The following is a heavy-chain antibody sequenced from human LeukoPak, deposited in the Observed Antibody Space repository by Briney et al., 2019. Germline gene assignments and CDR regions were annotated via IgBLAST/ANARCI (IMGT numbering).Heavy chain of an antibody. Sequence: SQTLSLTCAISGDSVSSNSAAYNWIRQSPSRGLEWLGRTYYRSKWYNDYAVSVKSRITINPDTSKNQFSLQLNSVTPEDTAVYYCIRQGVRGYDPIDYWGQGTLVTVSS. V-gene: IGHV6-1*01. CDR1: GDSVSSNSAA. CDR3: IRQGVRGYDPIDY. J-gene: IGHJ4*02. CDR2: TYYRSKWYN. D-gene: IGHD5-12*01.